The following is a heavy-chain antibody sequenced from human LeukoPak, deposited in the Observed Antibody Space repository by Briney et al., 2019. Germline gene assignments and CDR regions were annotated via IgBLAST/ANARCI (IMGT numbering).Heavy chain of an antibody. Sequence: GGSLRLSCAASGFTFSNYAMSWVRQAPGKGLEWVSAISGSGGSTYYAGSVKGRFTISRDNSKNTLYVQMNSLRAEDTAVYYCAKSRDSSRWYDGDFDYWGQGTLVTVSS. D-gene: IGHD6-13*01. CDR1: GFTFSNYA. J-gene: IGHJ4*02. V-gene: IGHV3-23*01. CDR3: AKSRDSSRWYDGDFDY. CDR2: ISGSGGST.